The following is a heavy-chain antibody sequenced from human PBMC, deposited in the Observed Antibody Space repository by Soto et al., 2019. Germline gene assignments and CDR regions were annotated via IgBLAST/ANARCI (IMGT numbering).Heavy chain of an antibody. J-gene: IGHJ6*02. Sequence: QVQLQESGPGLVKPSQTLSLTCTVSGGSISSGGYYWSWIRQHPGKGLEWIGYIYYSGSTYYNPSLKSRVTISVDTSKNQFSLKLSSVTAADTAVYYCARGRSDFWSGYYYYGMDVWGQGTTVTVSS. CDR2: IYYSGST. CDR1: GGSISSGGYY. V-gene: IGHV4-31*03. D-gene: IGHD3-3*01. CDR3: ARGRSDFWSGYYYYGMDV.